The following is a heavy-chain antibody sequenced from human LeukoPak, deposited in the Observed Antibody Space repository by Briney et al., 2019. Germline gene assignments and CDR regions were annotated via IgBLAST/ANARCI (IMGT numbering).Heavy chain of an antibody. V-gene: IGHV3-11*01. CDR3: ARDGDYDSSGYLDY. Sequence: GGSLRLSCAASGFTFSDYYMSWIRQAPGKGLQWVSYISSSGSTIYYADSVKGRFTISRDNAKNSLYLQMNSPRAEDTAVYYCARDGDYDSSGYLDYWGQGTLVTVSS. D-gene: IGHD3-22*01. CDR1: GFTFSDYY. J-gene: IGHJ4*02. CDR2: ISSSGSTI.